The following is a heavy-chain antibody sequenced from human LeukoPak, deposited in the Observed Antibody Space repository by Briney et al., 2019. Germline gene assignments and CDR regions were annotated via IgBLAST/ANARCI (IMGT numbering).Heavy chain of an antibody. CDR3: AKVRAVAGDFDY. D-gene: IGHD6-19*01. V-gene: IGHV3-23*01. Sequence: GGSLRLSCAASGFTFSSYAMSWVRQAPGKGLGWVSAISGSGGSTYYADSVKGRFTISRDNSKNTLYLQMNSLRAEDTAVYYCAKVRAVAGDFDYWGQGTLVTVSS. CDR2: ISGSGGST. J-gene: IGHJ4*02. CDR1: GFTFSSYA.